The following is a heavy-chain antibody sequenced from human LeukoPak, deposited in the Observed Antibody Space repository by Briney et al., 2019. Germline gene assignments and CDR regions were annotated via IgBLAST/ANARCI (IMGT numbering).Heavy chain of an antibody. CDR3: AKDMGYTFGHAFDY. D-gene: IGHD5-18*01. CDR1: EITFSSYA. V-gene: IGHV3-30-3*01. J-gene: IGHJ4*02. CDR2: ISYDGNNK. Sequence: GGSLRLSCEASEITFSSYAMHWVRQAPGKGLEWVAVISYDGNNKYYADSVKGRFTISRDNSRNALYLQMNSLRTEDTAMYYCAKDMGYTFGHAFDYWGQGTLVTVSS.